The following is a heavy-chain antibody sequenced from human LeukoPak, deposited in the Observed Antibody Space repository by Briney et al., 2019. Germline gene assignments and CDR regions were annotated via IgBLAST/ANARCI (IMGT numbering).Heavy chain of an antibody. D-gene: IGHD6-13*01. CDR3: AKNLKKGTLSSSWLFFDY. CDR2: ISGSGGST. J-gene: IGHJ4*02. V-gene: IGHV3-23*01. CDR1: GFTFSSYA. Sequence: GGSLRLSCAASGFTFSSYAMSWVRQAPGKGLEWVSAISGSGGSTYYADSVKGRFTISRDNSKNTLYLQMNSLRAEDTAVYYCAKNLKKGTLSSSWLFFDYWGQGTLVTVSS.